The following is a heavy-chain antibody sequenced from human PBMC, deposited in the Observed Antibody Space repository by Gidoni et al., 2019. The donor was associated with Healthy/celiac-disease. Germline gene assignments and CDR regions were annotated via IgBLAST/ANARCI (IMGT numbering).Heavy chain of an antibody. Sequence: EVQLVESGGGLVQPGGSLRLSCAASGFTFSRYWMHWVRQAPGKGLVWVSRIKSGGSSTSYADSVKGRFTISRDNAKNTLYLQMNSLRAEDTAVYYCARGITIFGVVTILGYYGMDVWGQGTTVTVSS. CDR3: ARGITIFGVVTILGYYGMDV. V-gene: IGHV3-74*01. J-gene: IGHJ6*02. CDR2: IKSGGSST. D-gene: IGHD3-3*01. CDR1: GFTFSRYW.